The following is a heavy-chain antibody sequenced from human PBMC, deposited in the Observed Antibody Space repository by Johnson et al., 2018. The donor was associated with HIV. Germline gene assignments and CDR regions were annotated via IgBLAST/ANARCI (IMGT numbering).Heavy chain of an antibody. CDR1: RFTFSFYA. Sequence: VQLVESGGGVAQPGRSLRLSCAASRFTFSFYAMHWVRQAPGKGLEWVSGINWNGGSTGYADSVKGRFTISRDNAKNSLYLQMNSLRAEDTAVYYCARGDYYDSSGFFIDAFDIWGQGTVVTVSS. CDR3: ARGDYYDSSGFFIDAFDI. D-gene: IGHD3-22*01. J-gene: IGHJ3*02. V-gene: IGHV3-20*04. CDR2: INWNGGST.